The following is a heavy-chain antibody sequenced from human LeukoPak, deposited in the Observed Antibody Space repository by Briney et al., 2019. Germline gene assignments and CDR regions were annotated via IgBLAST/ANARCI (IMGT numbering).Heavy chain of an antibody. D-gene: IGHD6-6*01. J-gene: IGHJ3*02. Sequence: GGSLRLSCAASGFTFSSYWMSWVRQAPGKGLEWVANIKQDGSEKYYVDSVKGRFTISRDNAKNSLYLQMNSLRAEDTAVYYCAREYSSSGGDAFDIWGQGTMVTVSS. CDR2: IKQDGSEK. CDR3: AREYSSSGGDAFDI. CDR1: GFTFSSYW. V-gene: IGHV3-7*01.